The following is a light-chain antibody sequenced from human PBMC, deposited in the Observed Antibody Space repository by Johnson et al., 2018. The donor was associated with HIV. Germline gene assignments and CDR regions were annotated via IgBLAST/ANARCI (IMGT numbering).Light chain of an antibody. CDR1: SSNIGNNY. Sequence: SVLTQPPSVSAAPGQRVTISCSGNSSNIGNNYVSWYRQLPGTAPKLLIYENNKRPSGIPDRFSGSKSGQSATLVITGLQTGDEAVCSCGTWDRSLTAHYVFGVGTTATVL. CDR3: GTWDRSLTAHYV. CDR2: ENN. J-gene: IGLJ1*01. V-gene: IGLV1-51*02.